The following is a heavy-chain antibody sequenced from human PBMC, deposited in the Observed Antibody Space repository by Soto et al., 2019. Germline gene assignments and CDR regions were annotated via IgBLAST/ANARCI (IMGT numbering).Heavy chain of an antibody. CDR3: AKVGIAVAPNGDFDY. D-gene: IGHD6-19*01. J-gene: IGHJ4*02. CDR1: GFTFSSYA. Sequence: GGSLRLSCAASGFTFSSYAMSWVRQAPGKGLEWVSSISGGGGSKYYADSVKGRFTISRDTSKNTLYLQMDSLRAEDTAVYYCAKVGIAVAPNGDFDYWGQGTLVTVSS. V-gene: IGHV3-23*01. CDR2: ISGGGGSK.